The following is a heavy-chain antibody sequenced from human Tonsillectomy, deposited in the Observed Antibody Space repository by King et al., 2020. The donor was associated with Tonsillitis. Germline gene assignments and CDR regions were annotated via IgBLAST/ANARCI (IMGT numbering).Heavy chain of an antibody. J-gene: IGHJ1*01. Sequence: QLVQSGAELRKPGASVTVSCRTSGETFTGHFVHWVRQAPGQGLEWMGWINPNSGDTNYAQNFQGRVTLSGDVSSTTAYMGLSSLRPDDTAVYYCATNAIASDSSAYSDFRHWGQGTLVTVSS. D-gene: IGHD3-22*01. CDR1: GETFTGHF. V-gene: IGHV1-2*02. CDR2: INPNSGDT. CDR3: ATNAIASDSSAYSDFRH.